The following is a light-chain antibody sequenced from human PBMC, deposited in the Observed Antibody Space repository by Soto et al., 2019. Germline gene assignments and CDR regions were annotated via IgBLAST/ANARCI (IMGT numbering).Light chain of an antibody. CDR1: SNDVGGYNY. CDR3: SSYTNSGTLL. CDR2: EVT. Sequence: QSALTQPASVSGSPGQSITMSCTGTSNDVGGYNYVSWYQKYPGKAPKLMIYEVTNRPSGVSNRFSGSKSGNTASLIISGLRAEDEADYFCSSYTNSGTLLFGGGTQLTVL. V-gene: IGLV2-14*01. J-gene: IGLJ2*01.